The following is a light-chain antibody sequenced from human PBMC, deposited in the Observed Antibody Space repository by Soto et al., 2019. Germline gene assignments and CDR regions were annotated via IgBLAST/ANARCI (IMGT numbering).Light chain of an antibody. CDR1: QSISSW. Sequence: DIQMTQSPSTLSASVGDRVTITCRASQSISSWLAWYQQKPGKAPKLLIYDVSSLQSGVPSRFSGSGSGTEFTLTISSLQPDDIATYYCQQYDTYWTFGQGTKVDI. CDR2: DVS. J-gene: IGKJ1*01. CDR3: QQYDTYWT. V-gene: IGKV1-5*01.